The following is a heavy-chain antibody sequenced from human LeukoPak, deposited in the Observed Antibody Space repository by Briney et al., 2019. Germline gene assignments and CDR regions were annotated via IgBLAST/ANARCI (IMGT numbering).Heavy chain of an antibody. CDR3: ARFSIIAAASFDY. Sequence: PSETLSLTCTVSGGSISSGGYYWSWIRQPPGKGLEWIGYIYYSGSTYYNPSLKSRVTISEDTSKNQFSLKLSSVTAADTAVYYCARFSIIAAASFDYWGQGTLVTVSS. V-gene: IGHV4-30-4*01. D-gene: IGHD6-13*01. CDR2: IYYSGST. J-gene: IGHJ4*02. CDR1: GGSISSGGYY.